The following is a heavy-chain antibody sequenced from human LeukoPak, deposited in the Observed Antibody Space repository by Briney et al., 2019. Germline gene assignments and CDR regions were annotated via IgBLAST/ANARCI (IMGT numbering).Heavy chain of an antibody. CDR1: GFTFSSYA. J-gene: IGHJ4*02. V-gene: IGHV3-30-3*01. D-gene: IGHD3-10*01. CDR3: ARDGRISGGLLGDY. Sequence: GGSLRLSCAASGFTFSSYAMHWVRQAPGKGLEWVAVISYDGSNKYYADSVKGRFTISRDNSKNTLYLQMNSLRAEDTAVYYCARDGRISGGLLGDYWGQGTLVTVSS. CDR2: ISYDGSNK.